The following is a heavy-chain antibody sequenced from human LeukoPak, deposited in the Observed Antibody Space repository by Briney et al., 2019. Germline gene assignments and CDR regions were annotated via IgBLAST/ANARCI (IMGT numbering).Heavy chain of an antibody. CDR2: INWNGGST. CDR1: GFTVSSNY. J-gene: IGHJ6*03. CDR3: ARGEYYYMDV. Sequence: GGSLRLSCAVSGFTVSSNYMSWVRQAPGKGLEWVSGINWNGGSTGYADSVKGRFTISRDNGKNSLYLQMNSLRAEDTALYYCARGEYYYMDVWGKGTTVTVSS. V-gene: IGHV3-20*04.